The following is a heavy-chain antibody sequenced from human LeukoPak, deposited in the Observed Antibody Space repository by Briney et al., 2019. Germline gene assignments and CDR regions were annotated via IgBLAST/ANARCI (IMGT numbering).Heavy chain of an antibody. Sequence: SETLSLTCTVSGGSISSGGYYWSWIRQHPGKGLEWIGYIYYSGSTYYNPSLESRVTISVDTSKNQFSLKLSSVTAADTAVYYCAREVVVVPAAIGGSGFDPWGQGTLVTVSS. D-gene: IGHD2-2*01. CDR3: AREVVVVPAAIGGSGFDP. V-gene: IGHV4-31*03. J-gene: IGHJ5*02. CDR2: IYYSGST. CDR1: GGSISSGGYY.